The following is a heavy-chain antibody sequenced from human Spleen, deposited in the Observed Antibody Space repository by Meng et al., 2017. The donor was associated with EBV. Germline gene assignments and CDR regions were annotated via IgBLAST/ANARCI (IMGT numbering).Heavy chain of an antibody. CDR1: GYTFTGYY. CDR3: ARDCSSTSCSVDY. Sequence: QGQLVQSGAEVKKPGASVKVSCKASGYTFTGYYMHWVRQAPGQGLEWMGRINPNSGGTNYAQKFQGRVTMTRDTSISTAYMELSRLRSDDTVVYYCARDCSSTSCSVDYWGQGTLVTVSS. V-gene: IGHV1-2*05. J-gene: IGHJ4*02. CDR2: INPNSGGT. D-gene: IGHD2-2*01.